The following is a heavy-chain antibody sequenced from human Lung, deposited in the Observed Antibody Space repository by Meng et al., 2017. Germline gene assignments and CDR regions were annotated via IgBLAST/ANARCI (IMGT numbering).Heavy chain of an antibody. Sequence: EGQLVEAGGGFVKPGGSLRLSCAASGFTFSNAWMTWVRQAPGKGLKWIGRMKSNVDGGTVDYAAAVKGRFFISRDDPENTFYLQMNSLKTEDTAVYYCSGHVDYWGHGTLVTVSS. CDR3: SGHVDY. J-gene: IGHJ4*01. CDR1: GFTFSNAW. CDR2: MKSNVDGGTV. V-gene: IGHV3-15*01.